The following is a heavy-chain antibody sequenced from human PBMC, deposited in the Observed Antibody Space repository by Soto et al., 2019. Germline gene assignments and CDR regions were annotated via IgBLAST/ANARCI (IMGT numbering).Heavy chain of an antibody. J-gene: IGHJ6*03. V-gene: IGHV4-39*01. Sequence: SETLSLTCTVSGGSISSSRYYWGWIRQPPGKGLELIGSFYYSWSTYYNPSFKSRVPISVDTSKNQFSLKLSSVTAADTAVYFCSRQYYDFWSGYYNYYYYYYMGVWGKGTTVT. CDR2: FYYSWST. D-gene: IGHD3-3*01. CDR1: GGSISSSRYY. CDR3: SRQYYDFWSGYYNYYYYYYMGV.